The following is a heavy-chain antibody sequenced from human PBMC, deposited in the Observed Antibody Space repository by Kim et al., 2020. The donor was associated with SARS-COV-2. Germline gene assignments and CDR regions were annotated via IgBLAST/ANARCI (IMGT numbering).Heavy chain of an antibody. V-gene: IGHV4-34*01. Sequence: SETLSLTCAVYGGSFSGYYWSWIRQPPGKGLEWIGEINHSGSTNYNPSLKSRVTISVDTSKNQFSLKLSSVTAADTAVYYCARGLGYYDSSGTFDYWGQGTLVTVSS. CDR2: INHSGST. J-gene: IGHJ4*02. D-gene: IGHD3-22*01. CDR3: ARGLGYYDSSGTFDY. CDR1: GGSFSGYY.